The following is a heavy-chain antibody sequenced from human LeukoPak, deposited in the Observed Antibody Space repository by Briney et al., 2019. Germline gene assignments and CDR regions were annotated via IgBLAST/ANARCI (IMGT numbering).Heavy chain of an antibody. CDR1: GFTFRSCA. Sequence: GGSLRLSCAASGFTFRSCAMIWVRQAPGKGLEWVSGVSGSGGSTYYADSLKGRFTISRNNSKNTLYLQMNSLRAEDTAVYYCAKAKAARPFDYWGQGTLVTVSS. CDR3: AKAKAARPFDY. D-gene: IGHD6-6*01. V-gene: IGHV3-23*01. J-gene: IGHJ4*02. CDR2: VSGSGGST.